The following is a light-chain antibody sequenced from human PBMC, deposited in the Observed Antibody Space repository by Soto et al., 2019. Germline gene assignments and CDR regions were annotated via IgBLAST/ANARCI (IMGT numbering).Light chain of an antibody. J-gene: IGKJ4*01. CDR2: WAS. CDR1: QSVLYSSNNKNY. Sequence: DIVMTQSPDSLAVSLGERATINCKSSQSVLYSSNNKNYLAWYQKKPGQPPKLLIYWASTRESGVPDRFSDSGSGTDFILTISSLQAEDVAVYYCQQYYSTLSLTFGGGTKVEIK. CDR3: QQYYSTLSLT. V-gene: IGKV4-1*01.